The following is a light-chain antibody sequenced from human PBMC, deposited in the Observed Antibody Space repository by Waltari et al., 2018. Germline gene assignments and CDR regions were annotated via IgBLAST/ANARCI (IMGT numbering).Light chain of an antibody. CDR2: TAS. J-gene: IGKJ2*01. Sequence: DIQLTQSPSSLSASVGDRVTITCRASQSISSYLNWYQQKPGKAPKLLIYTASSLEGGVPSRFSGSGSGTDYTLTISNLQPEDFATYYCHQIYSTLRDTFGQGTKLEIK. CDR1: QSISSY. CDR3: HQIYSTLRDT. V-gene: IGKV1-39*01.